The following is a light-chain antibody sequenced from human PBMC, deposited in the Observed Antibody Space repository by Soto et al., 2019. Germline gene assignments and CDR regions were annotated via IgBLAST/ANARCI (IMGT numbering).Light chain of an antibody. CDR1: QTISSW. J-gene: IGKJ1*01. V-gene: IGKV1-27*01. Sequence: DIQMTQSPSTLSGSVGDRVTITCRASQTISSWLAWYQQKPGKAPKLLIFAASTLQSGVPSRFSGSGSGTDFTLTISSLQPEDIATYYCQKYNSAPRTFGQGTKVEIK. CDR2: AAS. CDR3: QKYNSAPRT.